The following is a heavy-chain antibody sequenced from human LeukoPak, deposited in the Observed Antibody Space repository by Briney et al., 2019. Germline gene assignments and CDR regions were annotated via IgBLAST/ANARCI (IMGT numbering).Heavy chain of an antibody. D-gene: IGHD3-22*01. CDR1: GFTFSSYA. J-gene: IGHJ4*02. Sequence: GGSLRLSCAASGFTFSSYAMSWVRQAPGKGLEWVSAISGSGGSTYYADSVKGRFTISRDNSKNTLYLQMNSLRAEDTAVYYCAKDLGYYDSSGYYNWGQGTLVTVSS. CDR2: ISGSGGST. V-gene: IGHV3-23*01. CDR3: AKDLGYYDSSGYYN.